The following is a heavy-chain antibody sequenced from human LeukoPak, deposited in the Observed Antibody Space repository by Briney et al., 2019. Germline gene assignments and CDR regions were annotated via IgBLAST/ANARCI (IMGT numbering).Heavy chain of an antibody. J-gene: IGHJ4*02. CDR2: ISSSSSYI. CDR3: AKGDMIVVVPTDY. CDR1: GFTFSSYS. V-gene: IGHV3-21*04. D-gene: IGHD3-22*01. Sequence: GGSLRLSCAASGFTFSSYSMNWVRQAPGKGLEWVSSISSSSSYIYYADSVKGRFTISRDNAKNSLYLQMNSLRAEDTAVYYCAKGDMIVVVPTDYWGQGTLVTVSS.